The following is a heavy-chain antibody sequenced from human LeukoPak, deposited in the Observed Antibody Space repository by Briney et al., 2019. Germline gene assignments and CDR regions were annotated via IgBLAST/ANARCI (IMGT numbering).Heavy chain of an antibody. CDR3: ARRDIVATFFDY. CDR2: IYYSGST. D-gene: IGHD5-12*01. CDR1: GGSINNHY. V-gene: IGHV4-59*08. J-gene: IGHJ4*02. Sequence: SETLSLTCIVSGGSINNHYWSWIRQPPGKGLEWIGYIYYSGSTNYNPSLKSRVTISVDTSKNQFSLKLSSVTAADTAVYYCARRDIVATFFDYWGQGTLVTVSS.